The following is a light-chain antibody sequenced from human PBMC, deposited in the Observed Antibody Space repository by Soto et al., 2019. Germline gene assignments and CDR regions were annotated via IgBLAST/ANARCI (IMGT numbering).Light chain of an antibody. CDR2: AAS. Sequence: DIQMTQSPSSLSASVGDRVTITCRASQGMSNYLAWYQQKTGKVPKLLIYAASTLQSGVPSRFSGSGSGTDFTLTISSLQPEDVATYYCQKYNSAPRTFGQGTKVEIK. J-gene: IGKJ1*01. V-gene: IGKV1-27*01. CDR3: QKYNSAPRT. CDR1: QGMSNY.